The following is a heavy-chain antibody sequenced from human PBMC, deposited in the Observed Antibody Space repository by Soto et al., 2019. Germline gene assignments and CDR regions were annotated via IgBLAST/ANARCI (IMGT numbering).Heavy chain of an antibody. V-gene: IGHV2-5*02. CDR1: GFSLSTSGVG. CDR2: IYWDDDK. J-gene: IGHJ4*02. CDR3: ARPGGGSSFDY. D-gene: IGHD6-13*01. Sequence: QITLKESGPTLVKPTQTLTLTCTFSGFSLSTSGVGVGWIRQPPGKALEWLALIYWDDDKRYSPSLKSRLTLTEDTSKNQVVLTMTNMDPVDTATYYCARPGGGSSFDYWGQGTLVTVSS.